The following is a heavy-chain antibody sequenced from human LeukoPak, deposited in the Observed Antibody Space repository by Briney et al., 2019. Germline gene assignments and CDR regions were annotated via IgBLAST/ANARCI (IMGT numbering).Heavy chain of an antibody. V-gene: IGHV3-11*01. CDR1: GFTFSSYA. D-gene: IGHD3-3*01. J-gene: IGHJ4*02. Sequence: GGSLRLSCAASGFTFSSYAMSWIRQAPGKGLEWVSYISSSGSTIYYADSVKGRFTISRDNAKNSLYLQMNSLRAEDTAVYYCARGPSYYDFWSGYYEDYWGQGTLVTVSS. CDR3: ARGPSYYDFWSGYYEDY. CDR2: ISSSGSTI.